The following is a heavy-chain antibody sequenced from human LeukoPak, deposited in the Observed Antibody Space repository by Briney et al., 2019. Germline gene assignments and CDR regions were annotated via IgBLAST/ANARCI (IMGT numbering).Heavy chain of an antibody. J-gene: IGHJ6*03. D-gene: IGHD1-26*01. CDR3: ARAIGPSDPQSPYYYYYMDV. Sequence: PGGSLRLSCAASGFTFSSYSMNWVRQAPGKGLEWVSYISSSSSTIYYADSVKGRFTISRDNAKNSLYLQMNSLRAEDTAVYYCARAIGPSDPQSPYYYYYMDVWGKGTTVTVSS. V-gene: IGHV3-48*01. CDR1: GFTFSSYS. CDR2: ISSSSSTI.